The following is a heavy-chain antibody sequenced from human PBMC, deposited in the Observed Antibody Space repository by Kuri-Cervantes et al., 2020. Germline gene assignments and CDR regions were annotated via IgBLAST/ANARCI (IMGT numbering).Heavy chain of an antibody. CDR2: ISSSSSTI. V-gene: IGHV3-48*02. D-gene: IGHD3-22*01. Sequence: LSLTCAASGFTFSSYSMNWVRQAPGKGLEWVSYISSSSSTIYYADSVKGRFTISRDNAKNSLYLQMNSLRDEDTAVYYCARAVYYDSSGYPHYGMDVWGQGTTVTVSS. CDR3: ARAVYYDSSGYPHYGMDV. J-gene: IGHJ6*02. CDR1: GFTFSSYS.